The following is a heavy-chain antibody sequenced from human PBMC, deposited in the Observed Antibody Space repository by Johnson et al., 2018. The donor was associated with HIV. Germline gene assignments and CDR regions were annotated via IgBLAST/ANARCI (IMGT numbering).Heavy chain of an antibody. Sequence: VQVVESGGGLVQPGRSLRLSCAASGLPFDDYAMHWVRHAPGKGLEWVSGISWNSGSIGYADSVKGRFTISRDNAKNSLYLQMNSLRAEDTALYYCASVYYDSLTGYYYDAFDIWGQGTMVTVSS. CDR1: GLPFDDYA. J-gene: IGHJ3*02. CDR3: ASVYYDSLTGYYYDAFDI. CDR2: ISWNSGSI. V-gene: IGHV3-9*01. D-gene: IGHD3-9*01.